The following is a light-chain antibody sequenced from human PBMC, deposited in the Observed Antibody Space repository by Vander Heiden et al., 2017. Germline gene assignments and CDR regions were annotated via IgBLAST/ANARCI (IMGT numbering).Light chain of an antibody. Sequence: AIQLTQSPSSPSASVGDSVTITCRPRQGISSTLAWYQQKPGKAPKPLIYDASSLESGVPSRFSGSGSGTDFTLTISSLQPEDFATYYCQQFNSYPRGFTFGPGTKVDIK. CDR1: QGISST. CDR2: DAS. CDR3: QQFNSYPRGFT. V-gene: IGKV1-13*02. J-gene: IGKJ3*01.